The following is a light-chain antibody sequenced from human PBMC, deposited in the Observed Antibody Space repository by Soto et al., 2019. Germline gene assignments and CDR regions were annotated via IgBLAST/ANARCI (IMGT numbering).Light chain of an antibody. J-gene: IGKJ1*01. CDR2: GAS. CDR1: QNVGNN. V-gene: IGKV3-20*01. Sequence: EIVLTQSPGTLSLSPGERATLSCRASQNVGNNLVWYQQKPGQAPRLLIYGASTRAAGIPDRFSGSGSGTEFTLTISGLQSDDFAVYYCQQYGSSGTFGQGTKVDIK. CDR3: QQYGSSGT.